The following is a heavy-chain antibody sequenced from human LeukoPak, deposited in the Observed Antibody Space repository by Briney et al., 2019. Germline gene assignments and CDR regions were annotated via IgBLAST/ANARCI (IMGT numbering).Heavy chain of an antibody. D-gene: IGHD3-9*01. V-gene: IGHV3-21*01. J-gene: IGHJ5*02. Sequence: GGSLRLSCAASGFTFSSYSMNWVRQAPGKGLEWVSSISSSSSYIYYADSVKGRFTISRDNAKNSLYLQMNSLRAEDTAVYYCARDSCYDILTGYKLNWFDPWGQGTLVTVSS. CDR1: GFTFSSYS. CDR3: ARDSCYDILTGYKLNWFDP. CDR2: ISSSSSYI.